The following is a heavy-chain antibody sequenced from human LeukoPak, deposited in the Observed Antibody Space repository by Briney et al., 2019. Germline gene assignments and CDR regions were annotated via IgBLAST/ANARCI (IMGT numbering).Heavy chain of an antibody. D-gene: IGHD6-13*01. CDR1: GYTFTGYY. CDR2: INPNSGNT. CDR3: ARAHSSSFDY. J-gene: IGHJ4*02. V-gene: IGHV1-8*02. Sequence: ASVKVSCKASGYTFTGYYMHWVRQAPGQGLEWMGWINPNSGNTGYAQKFQGRVTMTRNTSISTAYMELSSLRSEDTAVYYCARAHSSSFDYWGQGTLVTVSS.